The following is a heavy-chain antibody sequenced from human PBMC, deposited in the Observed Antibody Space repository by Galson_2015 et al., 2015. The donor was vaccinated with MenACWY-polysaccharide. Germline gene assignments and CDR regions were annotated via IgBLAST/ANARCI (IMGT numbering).Heavy chain of an antibody. CDR1: GFTFGSYT. CDR3: ARDPRGERSSYCDY. CDR2: ISGGGAAT. V-gene: IGHV3-21*04. Sequence: SLRLSCAASGFTFGSYTMYWVRQAPGEGLEWVSGISGGGAATYYADSVKGRFIISRDNAKNSLHLQMNSLTAEDTAVYYCARDPRGERSSYCDYGGQATLVPVSS. J-gene: IGHJ4*02. D-gene: IGHD3-10*01.